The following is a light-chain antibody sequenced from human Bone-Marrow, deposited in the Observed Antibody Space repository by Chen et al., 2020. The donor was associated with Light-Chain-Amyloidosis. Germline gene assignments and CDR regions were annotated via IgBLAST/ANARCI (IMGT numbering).Light chain of an antibody. CDR1: QTISSNY. V-gene: IGKV3-20*01. J-gene: IGKJ4*01. CDR3: QQYGTSPLT. Sequence: EIVLTQSPGTLSLSPGEGANLSCRASQTISSNYLTWYQQKFGQAPRLLIYGSSNRATGIPDRFTGSGSGTDFTLTINRLEHEDFAMYYCQQYGTSPLTFGGGTKVEIK. CDR2: GSS.